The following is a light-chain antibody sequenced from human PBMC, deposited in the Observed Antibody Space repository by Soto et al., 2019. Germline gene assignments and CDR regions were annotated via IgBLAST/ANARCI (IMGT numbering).Light chain of an antibody. CDR2: SAS. CDR1: HSVSSN. J-gene: IGKJ3*01. Sequence: EIVMTQSPATLSVSPGERAILSCRASHSVSSNVAWYQQKPGQAPRLLIHSASTRATGISARFSGSGSGTEFTLSISSLQSEDFAVYYCQQYNSWPRTFGPGTTVDF. CDR3: QQYNSWPRT. V-gene: IGKV3-15*01.